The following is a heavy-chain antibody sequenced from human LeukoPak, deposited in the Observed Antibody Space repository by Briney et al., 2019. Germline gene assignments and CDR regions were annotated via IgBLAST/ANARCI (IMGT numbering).Heavy chain of an antibody. J-gene: IGHJ4*02. CDR1: GYSFTSYW. V-gene: IGHV5-51*01. CDR3: ARLPRTDYYDSSGYYYLFTTTIDY. CDR2: IYPGDSDT. Sequence: GESLKISCKGSGYSFTSYWIGWVRQMPGKGLEWMGIIYPGDSDTRYSPSFQGQVTISADKSISTAYLQWSSLKASDTAMYYCARLPRTDYYDSSGYYYLFTTTIDYWGQGTLVTVSS. D-gene: IGHD3-22*01.